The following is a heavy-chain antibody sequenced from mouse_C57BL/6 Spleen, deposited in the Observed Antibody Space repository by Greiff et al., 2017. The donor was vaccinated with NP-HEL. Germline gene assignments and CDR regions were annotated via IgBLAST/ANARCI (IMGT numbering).Heavy chain of an antibody. Sequence: EVQLQQSGAELVSPGGGGKGAGEASGVHLPSASLPFLTPRPSHFLEFILFVDPSPFCTEYASKFQGKATITADTSSNTAYLQLSSLTSEDTAVYYCTPGGYPFAYWGQGTLVTVSA. D-gene: IGHD2-2*01. V-gene: IGHV14-4*01. CDR3: TPGGYPFAY. J-gene: IGHJ3*01. CDR2: VDPSPFCT. CDR1: GVHLPSAS.